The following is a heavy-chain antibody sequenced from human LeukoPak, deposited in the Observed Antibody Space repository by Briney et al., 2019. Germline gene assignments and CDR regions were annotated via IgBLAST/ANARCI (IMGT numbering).Heavy chain of an antibody. CDR2: INHGGST. CDR3: AREAAVAKRGDYFDS. CDR1: GGSFSDYY. Sequence: PSETLSLTCAVYGGSFSDYYWNWIRQPPGKGLEWIGEINHGGSTSYTSSLKSRVTISVNTSKNQFSLKLGSVTAADTAVYYCAREAAVAKRGDYFDSWGQGTLVTVSS. D-gene: IGHD6-19*01. V-gene: IGHV4-34*01. J-gene: IGHJ4*02.